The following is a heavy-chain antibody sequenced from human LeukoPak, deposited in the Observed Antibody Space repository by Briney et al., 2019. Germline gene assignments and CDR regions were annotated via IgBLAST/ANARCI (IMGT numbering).Heavy chain of an antibody. Sequence: SVKVSCKASGGTFSSYAISWVRQAPGQGLEWMGRIIPIFSTANYAQKFQGRVTITTDESTSTAYMELSSLRSEDTAVYYCASTYYDYVWGSYPDDYYYYYMDVWGKGTTVTVSS. CDR3: ASTYYDYVWGSYPDDYYYYYMDV. CDR2: IIPIFSTA. J-gene: IGHJ6*03. V-gene: IGHV1-69*05. CDR1: GGTFSSYA. D-gene: IGHD3-16*02.